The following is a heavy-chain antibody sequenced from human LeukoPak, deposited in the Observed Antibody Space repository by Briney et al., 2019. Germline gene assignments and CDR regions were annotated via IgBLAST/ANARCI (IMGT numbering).Heavy chain of an antibody. V-gene: IGHV4-39*01. D-gene: IGHD3-10*01. Sequence: PSETLSLTCTVSGGSISSSSYYWGWIRQPPGKGLEWIGSIYYSGSTYYNPSLKSRVTISVDTSKNQFSLKLSSVTAADTAVYYCARGPMVRGRGYYFDYWGQGTLVTVSS. J-gene: IGHJ4*02. CDR1: GGSISSSSYY. CDR2: IYYSGST. CDR3: ARGPMVRGRGYYFDY.